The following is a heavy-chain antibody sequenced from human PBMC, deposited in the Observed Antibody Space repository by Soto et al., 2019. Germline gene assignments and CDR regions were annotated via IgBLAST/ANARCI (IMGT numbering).Heavy chain of an antibody. D-gene: IGHD2-15*01. Sequence: ASVKVSCKASGYTFTSYDINWVRQATGQGLEWMGWMNPNSGNTGYAQKFQGRVTMTRNTSISTAYMELSSLRSEDTAVYYCARGSCSGGSCYSGYWGQGTLVTVSS. CDR3: ARGSCSGGSCYSGY. J-gene: IGHJ4*02. CDR1: GYTFTSYD. CDR2: MNPNSGNT. V-gene: IGHV1-8*01.